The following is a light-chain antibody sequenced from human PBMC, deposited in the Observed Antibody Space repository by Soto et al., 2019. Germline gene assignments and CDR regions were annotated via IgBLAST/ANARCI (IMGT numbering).Light chain of an antibody. CDR3: QQCGSSPWT. Sequence: EIVLTQSPGTLSLSPEERATLSCRASQSVSSYYLAWYQQKPGQAPRLLIYAASSRATGIPDRFSGAGSGTDFTLTISRLEPEDFAVYYCQQCGSSPWTFGQGTKVEIK. J-gene: IGKJ1*01. V-gene: IGKV3-20*01. CDR2: AAS. CDR1: QSVSSYY.